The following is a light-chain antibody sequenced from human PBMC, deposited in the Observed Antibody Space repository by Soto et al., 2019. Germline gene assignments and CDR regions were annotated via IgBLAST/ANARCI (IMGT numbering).Light chain of an antibody. V-gene: IGLV2-14*01. Sequence: QSALTQPASVSGSPGHSITISCTGTSSDVGGSNYVSWYQKYPGKAPKLMIFEVTYRPSGVPNRFSGSQSCNTAFPTHSGPQGEERGEYYCSSYSTNTTLVLFGGGTKLTVL. CDR3: SSYSTNTTLVL. J-gene: IGLJ2*01. CDR2: EVT. CDR1: SSDVGGSNY.